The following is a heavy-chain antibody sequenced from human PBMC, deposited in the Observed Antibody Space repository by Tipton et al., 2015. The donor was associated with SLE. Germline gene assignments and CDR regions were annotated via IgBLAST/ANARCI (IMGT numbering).Heavy chain of an antibody. CDR2: INHTGNS. J-gene: IGHJ4*02. CDR1: GESFSGYS. CDR3: ALYSYGY. V-gene: IGHV4-34*01. D-gene: IGHD5-18*01. Sequence: TLSLTCAVYGESFSGYSWSWIRQPPGKGLVWIGEINHTGNSNYNPSLKSRVTISLDTSKNQFSLKLSSVTAADTAVYYCALYSYGYWGQGTLVTVSS.